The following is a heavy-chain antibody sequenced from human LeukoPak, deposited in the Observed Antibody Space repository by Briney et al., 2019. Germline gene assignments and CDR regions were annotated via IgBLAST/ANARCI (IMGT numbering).Heavy chain of an antibody. Sequence: RAGGSLRLSCAASGFTFSSYGMHWVRQAPGKGLEWVAVISYDGSNKYYADSVKGRFTISRDNSKNTLYLQMNSLRAEDTAVYYCAKDGGELGYCSSTSCYTPSFHFDYWGQGTLVTVSS. D-gene: IGHD2-2*02. V-gene: IGHV3-30*18. CDR2: ISYDGSNK. CDR1: GFTFSSYG. J-gene: IGHJ4*02. CDR3: AKDGGELGYCSSTSCYTPSFHFDY.